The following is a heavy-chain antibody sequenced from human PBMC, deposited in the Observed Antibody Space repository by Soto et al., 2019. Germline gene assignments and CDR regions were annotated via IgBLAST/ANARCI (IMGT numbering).Heavy chain of an antibody. V-gene: IGHV1-69*13. Sequence: SVKVSCKASGGTFSNYGINWVRQAPGQGLEWMGGIIPIFGTTDYAQKFQGRVTITADESTNTAYIELSSLRSEDTAVYYCAREAGREGYDAFDIWGQGTLVTVSS. J-gene: IGHJ3*02. CDR1: GGTFSNYG. CDR3: AREAGREGYDAFDI. CDR2: IIPIFGTT. D-gene: IGHD5-12*01.